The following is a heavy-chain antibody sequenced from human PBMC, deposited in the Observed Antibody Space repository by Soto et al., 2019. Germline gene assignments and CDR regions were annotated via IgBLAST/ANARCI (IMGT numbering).Heavy chain of an antibody. J-gene: IGHJ2*01. CDR3: AREGVATGDWYFDL. V-gene: IGHV3-48*01. CDR2: ISSSSSTI. Sequence: EVQLVESGGGLAQPGGSLRLSCAASGFTFSSYSMNWVRQAPGKGLEWVSYISSSSSTIYYADSVKGRFTISRDNAKNSLYLQMNSLGAEDSAIYYCAREGVATGDWYFDLWGRGTLVTASS. CDR1: GFTFSSYS. D-gene: IGHD2-15*01.